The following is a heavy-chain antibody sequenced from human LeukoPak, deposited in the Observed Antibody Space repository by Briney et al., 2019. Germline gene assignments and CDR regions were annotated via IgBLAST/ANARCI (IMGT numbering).Heavy chain of an antibody. Sequence: GGSLRLSCAASGFTFSSYAMGWVRQAPGKGLEWVSSIGGSGGGTYYADSVKGRFTISRDNSKNTLYLQMNSLRAEDTAVYYCARDTWEAWRWYYYYYMDVWGKGTTVTISS. V-gene: IGHV3-23*01. D-gene: IGHD1-26*01. CDR3: ARDTWEAWRWYYYYYMDV. J-gene: IGHJ6*03. CDR1: GFTFSSYA. CDR2: IGGSGGGT.